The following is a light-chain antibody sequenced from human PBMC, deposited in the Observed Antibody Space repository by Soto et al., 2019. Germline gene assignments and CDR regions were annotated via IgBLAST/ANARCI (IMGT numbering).Light chain of an antibody. CDR1: QSVSSSY. CDR3: QQNGALPPT. Sequence: EIVLTQSPGTLSLSPGERATLSCRASQSVSSSYLAWYQQKPAQAPRLLIYDASSRATGIPDRFIGSGSGTDFTLTISRLEPEDFAVYYGQQNGALPPTFGQGTKVEIK. V-gene: IGKV3-20*01. J-gene: IGKJ1*01. CDR2: DAS.